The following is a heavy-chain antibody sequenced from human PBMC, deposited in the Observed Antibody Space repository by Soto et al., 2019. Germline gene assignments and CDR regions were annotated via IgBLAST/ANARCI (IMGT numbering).Heavy chain of an antibody. CDR3: ARGGISHWAYFYYMDV. CDR1: GGSLSDYF. J-gene: IGHJ6*03. D-gene: IGHD2-21*01. Sequence: SETLSLTCVVSGGSLSDYFWSWIRQPPGMALEWIGEINHLGSINYNPSLKSRVTMSVDTSRNQFSLTLNSVTAADTATYYCARGGISHWAYFYYMDVWDRGTTVTVS. V-gene: IGHV4-34*01. CDR2: INHLGSI.